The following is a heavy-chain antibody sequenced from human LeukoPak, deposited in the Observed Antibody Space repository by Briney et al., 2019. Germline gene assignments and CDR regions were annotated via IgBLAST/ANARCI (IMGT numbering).Heavy chain of an antibody. CDR3: ARGTSSGAPDY. CDR1: GFTFSSYW. V-gene: IGHV3-7*01. CDR2: IKEDGSEI. J-gene: IGHJ4*02. D-gene: IGHD6-19*01. Sequence: GGSLRLSCAASGFTFSSYWMSWVRQAPGKGLEWVANIKEDGSEIYYVDSVKGRFTISRDNAKNSLYLQMNSLRAEDTAVYYCARGTSSGAPDYWGQGTLVTVSS.